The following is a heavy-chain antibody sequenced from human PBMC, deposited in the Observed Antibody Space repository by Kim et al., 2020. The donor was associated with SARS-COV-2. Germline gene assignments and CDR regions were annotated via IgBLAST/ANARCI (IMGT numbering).Heavy chain of an antibody. D-gene: IGHD2-15*01. CDR2: IIPIFGTA. J-gene: IGHJ5*02. V-gene: IGHV1-69*13. Sequence: SVKVSCKASGGTFSSYAISWVRQAPGQGLEWMGGIIPIFGTANYAQKFQGRVTITADESTSTAYMELSSLRSEDTAVYYCARDRGGVVAATPWFDPWGQGTLVTVSS. CDR1: GGTFSSYA. CDR3: ARDRGGVVAATPWFDP.